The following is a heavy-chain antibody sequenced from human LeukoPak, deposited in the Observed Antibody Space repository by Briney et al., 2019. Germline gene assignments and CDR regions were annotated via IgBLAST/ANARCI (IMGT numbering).Heavy chain of an antibody. D-gene: IGHD1-26*01. V-gene: IGHV4-39*07. Sequence: TETLSLTCSVSGGSIRSSSYYWGCIRQPPGKGLEWIGSIYYTGSTYYNPSLKSRVTISVDTSKNQFSLRLSSVTAADTAVYYCARTTGSFYFYYYMDVWGKGTTVTVSS. CDR3: ARTTGSFYFYYYMDV. CDR2: IYYTGST. CDR1: GGSIRSSSYY. J-gene: IGHJ6*03.